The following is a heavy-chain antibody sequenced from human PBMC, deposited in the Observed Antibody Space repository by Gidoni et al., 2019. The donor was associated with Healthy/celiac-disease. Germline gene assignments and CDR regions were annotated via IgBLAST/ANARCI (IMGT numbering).Heavy chain of an antibody. CDR2: ISGSGGST. Sequence: EVQLLESGGGLVQPGGSLRLSCAASGFTFSSYAMSWVRQAPGKRLEWVSAISGSGGSTYYADSVKGRFTISRDNSKNTLYLQMNSLRAEDTAVYYCAKDVAVAGTFDYWGQGTLVTVSS. CDR3: AKDVAVAGTFDY. CDR1: GFTFSSYA. J-gene: IGHJ4*02. D-gene: IGHD6-19*01. V-gene: IGHV3-23*01.